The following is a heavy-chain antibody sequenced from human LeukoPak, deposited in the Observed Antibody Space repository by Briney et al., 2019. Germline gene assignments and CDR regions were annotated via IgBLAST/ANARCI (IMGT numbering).Heavy chain of an antibody. CDR3: AREKSTALFDY. CDR2: ISDDASNK. CDR1: GFTFSSSV. Sequence: PGRSLRLSCAASGFTFSSSVMHWVRQDPGKGLEWVAAISDDASNKDYADSVKGRFTISRDNYRNTLYLQMSSLRPKDTAVYYCAREKSTALFDYWGQGTLVTVSS. V-gene: IGHV3-30-3*01. J-gene: IGHJ4*02.